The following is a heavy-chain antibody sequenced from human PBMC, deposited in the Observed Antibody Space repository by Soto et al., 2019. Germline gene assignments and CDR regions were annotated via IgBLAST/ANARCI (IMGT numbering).Heavy chain of an antibody. D-gene: IGHD2-2*01. CDR1: GGTFSSYA. J-gene: IGHJ6*02. Sequence: SVKVSCKASGGTFSSYAISWVRQAPGQGLEWMGGIVPIFGTANYAQKFQGRVTITADESTSTAYMELSSLRSEDTAVYYCARERHQGPPYYYYGMDVWGQGTTVTVSS. V-gene: IGHV1-69*13. CDR2: IVPIFGTA. CDR3: ARERHQGPPYYYYGMDV.